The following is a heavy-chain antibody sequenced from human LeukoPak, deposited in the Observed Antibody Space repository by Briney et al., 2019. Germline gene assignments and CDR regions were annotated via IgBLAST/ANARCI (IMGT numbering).Heavy chain of an antibody. J-gene: IGHJ4*02. CDR2: IYYSGSA. D-gene: IGHD3-10*01. CDR3: ARCISMVRGVIRPPDY. Sequence: SETLSLTCSVSGGSISSSSHHWGWIRQPPGKGLEWIGSIYYSGSAYYNPSLKSRLTISVDTSKNQFSLKLNSVTAADTAVYYCARCISMVRGVIRPPDYWGQGTLVTVSS. CDR1: GGSISSSSHH. V-gene: IGHV4-39*01.